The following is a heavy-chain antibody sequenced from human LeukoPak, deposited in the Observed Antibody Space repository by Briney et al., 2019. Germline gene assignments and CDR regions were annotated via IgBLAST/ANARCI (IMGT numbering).Heavy chain of an antibody. Sequence: SETLPLTCTVSGGSISNYYWGWIRQPPGKGLEWIGSMYYSGNTDYNPSLKSRVTISVDTSKNQFSLKVNSVTAADTAVYYCARTLGWASSRYPFDGWGQGTLVTVSS. CDR3: ARTLGWASSRYPFDG. CDR2: MYYSGNT. CDR1: GGSISNYY. D-gene: IGHD3-16*02. J-gene: IGHJ4*02. V-gene: IGHV4-39*01.